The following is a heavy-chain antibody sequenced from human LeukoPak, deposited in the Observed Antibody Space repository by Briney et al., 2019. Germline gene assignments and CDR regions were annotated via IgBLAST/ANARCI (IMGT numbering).Heavy chain of an antibody. D-gene: IGHD6-19*01. CDR2: TYYRSKWYP. Sequence: SQTLSLTCALSGDSVSSINGAWNWLRQSRSRGLEWLGRTYYRSKWYPEYTVSVKGRITISPATSNNQSSLQLSSVTPDDAAVYYCARDIATTGWYTFEYWGQGTPVTVSA. J-gene: IGHJ4*02. V-gene: IGHV6-1*01. CDR3: ARDIATTGWYTFEY. CDR1: GDSVSSINGA.